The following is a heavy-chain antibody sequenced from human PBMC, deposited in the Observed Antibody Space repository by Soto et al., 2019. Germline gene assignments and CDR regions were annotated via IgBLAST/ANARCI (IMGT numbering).Heavy chain of an antibody. CDR3: ARSLPPHDYVDDAFDI. V-gene: IGHV3-33*01. J-gene: IGHJ3*02. CDR1: GFTFSSYG. Sequence: QVQLVESGGGVVQPGRSLRLSCAASGFTFSSYGMHWVRQAPGKGLEWVAVMWYDGSNKYYADSVKGRFTISRDNSKNTLYLQINSLKAEDTAVYYCARSLPPHDYVDDAFDIWGQGTMVTVSS. CDR2: MWYDGSNK. D-gene: IGHD4-17*01.